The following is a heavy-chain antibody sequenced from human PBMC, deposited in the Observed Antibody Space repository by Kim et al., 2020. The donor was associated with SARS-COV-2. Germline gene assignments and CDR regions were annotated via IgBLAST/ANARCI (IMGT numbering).Heavy chain of an antibody. CDR1: GYTLTELS. CDR2: FDPEDGET. V-gene: IGHV1-24*01. J-gene: IGHJ4*02. D-gene: IGHD3-10*01. CDR3: ATDYFTMVRGVIITYFDY. Sequence: ASVKVSCKVSGYTLTELSMHWVRQAPGKGLEWMGGFDPEDGETIYAQKFQGRVTMTEDTSTDTAYMELSSLRSEDTAVYYCATDYFTMVRGVIITYFDYWGQGTLVTVSS.